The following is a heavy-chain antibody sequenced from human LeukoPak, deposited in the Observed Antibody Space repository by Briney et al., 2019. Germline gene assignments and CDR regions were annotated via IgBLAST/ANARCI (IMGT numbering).Heavy chain of an antibody. V-gene: IGHV4-59*01. CDR2: IHYSGST. J-gene: IGHJ4*02. Sequence: PSETLSLTCTVSGGSISSYYWSWIRQPPGKGLEWIGYIHYSGSTNYNPSLKSRVTISVDTSKNQFSLKLSSVTAADTAVYYCARIEDYGGNSVNYWGQGTLVTVSS. D-gene: IGHD4-17*01. CDR1: GGSISSYY. CDR3: ARIEDYGGNSVNY.